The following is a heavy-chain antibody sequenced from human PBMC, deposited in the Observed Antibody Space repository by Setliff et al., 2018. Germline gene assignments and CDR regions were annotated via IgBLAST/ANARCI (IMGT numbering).Heavy chain of an antibody. V-gene: IGHV1-18*01. CDR2: ISPYSGNT. Sequence: ASVQVSCKASGSTFTDYGVTWVRQAPGQGLEWVGWISPYSGNTYYAPKFQGRITMTTDTSTTTAYMELKSLRSDDTAIYYCSRLVRYCTRTSCQRLSGDDYWGQGALVTVSS. CDR1: GSTFTDYG. J-gene: IGHJ4*02. D-gene: IGHD2-2*01. CDR3: SRLVRYCTRTSCQRLSGDDY.